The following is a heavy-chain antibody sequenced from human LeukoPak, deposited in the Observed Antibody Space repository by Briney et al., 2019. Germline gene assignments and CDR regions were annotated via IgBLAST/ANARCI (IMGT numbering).Heavy chain of an antibody. J-gene: IGHJ4*02. V-gene: IGHV3-30*03. CDR1: GFTFSSYG. D-gene: IGHD6-19*01. CDR2: ISYDGSNK. CDR3: ARDPGWAHYFDY. Sequence: PGGSLRLSCAASGFTFSSYGMHWVRQAPGKGLEWVAVISYDGSNKYYADSVKGRFTISRDNSKNTLYLQMNSLRAEDTAVYYCARDPGWAHYFDYWGQGTLVTVSS.